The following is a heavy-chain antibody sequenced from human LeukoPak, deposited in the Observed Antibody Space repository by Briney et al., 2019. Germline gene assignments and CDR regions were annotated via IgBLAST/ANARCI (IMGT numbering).Heavy chain of an antibody. D-gene: IGHD3-10*01. J-gene: IGHJ5*02. Sequence: PAGSLRLSCAASGFTFNSYAMSRVPQAAGKGLEWVSSISGSGGSTYYADSVKGRFTIARDSSKNMLYLQMNILRAEDTAIYYCAKDGIDSGDPNGFDAWGQGTLVTVSS. CDR3: AKDGIDSGDPNGFDA. CDR2: ISGSGGST. CDR1: GFTFNSYA. V-gene: IGHV3-23*01.